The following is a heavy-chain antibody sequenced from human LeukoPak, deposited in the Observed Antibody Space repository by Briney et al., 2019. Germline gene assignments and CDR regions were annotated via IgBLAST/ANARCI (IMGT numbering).Heavy chain of an antibody. J-gene: IGHJ4*02. D-gene: IGHD3-10*01. CDR1: GFTFSSYE. CDR3: ARDTGSGSYYNGQRYYFDY. Sequence: PGGSLRLSCAASGFTFSSYEMNWVRQAPGKGLEWISYISSSGSTIHYADSVKGRFTISRDNSKNSLYLQMNSLRAEDTAVYYCARDTGSGSYYNGQRYYFDYWGQGTLVTVSS. CDR2: ISSSGSTI. V-gene: IGHV3-48*03.